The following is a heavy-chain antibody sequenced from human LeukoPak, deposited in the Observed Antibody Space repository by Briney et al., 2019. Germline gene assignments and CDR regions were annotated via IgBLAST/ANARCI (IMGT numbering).Heavy chain of an antibody. D-gene: IGHD2-2*02. Sequence: GASVKVSCKASGYTITGYYLHWVRQAPGQGLEWMGRINPNSGGTNYAQKLQGRVTMTTDTSTSTAYMELRSLRSDDTAVYYCARPSFHCSSTSCYTGYGMDVWGQGTTVTVSS. V-gene: IGHV1-2*06. CDR1: GYTITGYY. J-gene: IGHJ6*02. CDR3: ARPSFHCSSTSCYTGYGMDV. CDR2: INPNSGGT.